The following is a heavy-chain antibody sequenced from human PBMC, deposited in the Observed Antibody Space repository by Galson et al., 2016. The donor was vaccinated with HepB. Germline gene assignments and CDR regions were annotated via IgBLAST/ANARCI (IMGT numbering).Heavy chain of an antibody. CDR2: TNGDGDSR. Sequence: SLRLSCAASGFTFGSYSMHWVRQAPGQVLEYVSATNGDGDSRYYADSVKGRFTISRDNSKNMLYLRMDSLRSEDMAVYYCARVGSGYDYWGQGTLVTVSS. D-gene: IGHD2-2*03. J-gene: IGHJ4*02. V-gene: IGHV3-64*02. CDR3: ARVGSGYDY. CDR1: GFTFGSYS.